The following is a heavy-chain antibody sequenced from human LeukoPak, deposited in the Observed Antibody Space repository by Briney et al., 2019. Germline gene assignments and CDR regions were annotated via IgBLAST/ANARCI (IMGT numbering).Heavy chain of an antibody. V-gene: IGHV4-39*01. CDR2: IYYSGST. CDR3: ARFGYDFWSGRADNWFDP. J-gene: IGHJ5*02. CDR1: GGSISSSSYY. Sequence: PSETLSLTCTVSGGSISSSSYYWGWIRQPPGRGLEWIGSIYYSGSTYYNPSLKSRVTISVDTSKNQFSLKLSSVTAADTAVYYCARFGYDFWSGRADNWFDPWGQGTLVTVSS. D-gene: IGHD3-3*01.